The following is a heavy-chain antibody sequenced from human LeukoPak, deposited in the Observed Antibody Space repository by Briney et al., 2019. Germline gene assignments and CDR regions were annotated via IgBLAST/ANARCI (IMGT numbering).Heavy chain of an antibody. D-gene: IGHD4-17*01. J-gene: IGHJ4*02. V-gene: IGHV3-74*01. CDR3: ARTYGDYVYILGY. CDR1: GFTFSSYW. CDR2: ISTDASST. Sequence: GGSLRLSCAGSGFTFSSYWMHWVRQAPGKGLVWVSRISTDASSTTYADSVKGRFTISRDISKNTVYLQMNSLRAEDTAVYYCARTYGDYVYILGYWGQGTLVTVSS.